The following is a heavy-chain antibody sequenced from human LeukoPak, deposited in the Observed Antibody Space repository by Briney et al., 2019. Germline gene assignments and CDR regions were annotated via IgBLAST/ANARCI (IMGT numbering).Heavy chain of an antibody. V-gene: IGHV3-66*01. CDR2: IYSGGST. D-gene: IGHD6-13*01. CDR1: GFSVSSNY. CDR3: AKESSSWYVDNWFDP. Sequence: PGGSLRLSCAASGFSVSSNYMSWVRQAPGKGLEWVSVIYSGGSTYYADSVKGRFTISRDNSKNTLYLQMNSLRAEDTAVYYCAKESSSWYVDNWFDPWGQGTLVTVSS. J-gene: IGHJ5*02.